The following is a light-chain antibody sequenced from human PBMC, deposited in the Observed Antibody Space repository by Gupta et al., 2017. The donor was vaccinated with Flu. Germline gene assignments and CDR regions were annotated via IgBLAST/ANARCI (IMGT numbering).Light chain of an antibody. Sequence: DIVMTQSPLSLPVTPGEPASISCRSSQSLLHSNGYKYLDWYLQKPGQSPQLLIYLGSNRASGVPDRFSGSGSGADFTLIISRVEAEDVGVYYCMQALQTPYSFGQGTKLEIK. CDR2: LGS. CDR1: QSLLHSNGYKY. CDR3: MQALQTPYS. V-gene: IGKV2-28*01. J-gene: IGKJ2*03.